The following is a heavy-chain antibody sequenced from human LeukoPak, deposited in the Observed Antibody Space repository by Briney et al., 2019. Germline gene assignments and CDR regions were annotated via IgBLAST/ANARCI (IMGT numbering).Heavy chain of an antibody. D-gene: IGHD4-23*01. J-gene: IGHJ4*02. V-gene: IGHV3-30*03. CDR2: VSYDGSEE. Sequence: GKSLRLSCAASGFTFSRYVMHWVRQAPGKGLEWMSIVSYDGSEEYYADSVKGRFTISRDNSRDTLFLQMDRLTTEDTAVYYCARGYGGNSAGFDYWGQGTLVTVSS. CDR3: ARGYGGNSAGFDY. CDR1: GFTFSRYV.